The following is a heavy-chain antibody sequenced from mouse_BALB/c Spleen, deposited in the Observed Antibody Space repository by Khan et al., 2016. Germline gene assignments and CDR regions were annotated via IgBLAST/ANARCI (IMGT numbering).Heavy chain of an antibody. Sequence: QVQLQQSGPELVKPGASVRISCKASGYTFTSYYIHWVKQRPGQGLEWIGWIYPGNVNTKYNEKFKGKATLTADKSSSTAYIKLSSLTSEDSAVXFSARGGLRRGYYFDYWGQGTTLTVSS. CDR1: GYTFTSYY. D-gene: IGHD2-4*01. CDR2: IYPGNVNT. V-gene: IGHV1S56*01. CDR3: ARGGLRRGYYFDY. J-gene: IGHJ2*01.